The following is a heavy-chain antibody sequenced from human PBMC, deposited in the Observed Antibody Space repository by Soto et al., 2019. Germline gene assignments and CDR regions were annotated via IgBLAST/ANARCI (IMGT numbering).Heavy chain of an antibody. D-gene: IGHD6-6*01. CDR1: GFTFDDYG. V-gene: IGHV3-20*01. Sequence: GGSLRLSCAASGFTFDDYGMSWVRQAPGKGLEWVSGINWNGGSTGYADSVKGRFTISRDNAKNSLYLQMNSLRAEDTALYHCAKAYSSSIYYYYMDGWGKGTTVTVSS. CDR3: AKAYSSSIYYYYMDG. J-gene: IGHJ6*03. CDR2: INWNGGST.